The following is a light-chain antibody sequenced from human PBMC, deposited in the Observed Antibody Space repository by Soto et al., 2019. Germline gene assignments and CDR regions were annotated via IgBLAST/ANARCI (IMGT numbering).Light chain of an antibody. V-gene: IGKV3-20*01. CDR1: QSVSSSY. J-gene: IGKJ4*01. CDR2: GAS. CDR3: QLYGSSPMLT. Sequence: EIVLTQSPGTLSLSPGERATLSCRASQSVSSSYLAWYQQKPGQAPRLLIYGASSRATGIPDRFSGSGSGTDLTLTISRLEPEDFAAYDCQLYGSSPMLTFGGGTKVDIK.